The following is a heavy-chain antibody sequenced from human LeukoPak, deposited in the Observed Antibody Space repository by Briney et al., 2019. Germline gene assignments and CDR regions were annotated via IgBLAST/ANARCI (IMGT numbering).Heavy chain of an antibody. Sequence: GGSLRLSCAASGFTFSSYWISWVRQAPGKGLEWVANIKQDGSEKYYVDSVKGRFTISRDNAKNSLYLQMNSLRAEDTAVYYCASILLWFGELGFDYWGQGTLVTVSS. CDR2: IKQDGSEK. D-gene: IGHD3-10*01. V-gene: IGHV3-7*01. J-gene: IGHJ4*02. CDR1: GFTFSSYW. CDR3: ASILLWFGELGFDY.